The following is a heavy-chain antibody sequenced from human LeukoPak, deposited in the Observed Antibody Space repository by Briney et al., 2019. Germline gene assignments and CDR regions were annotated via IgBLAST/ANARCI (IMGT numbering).Heavy chain of an antibody. V-gene: IGHV1-46*01. J-gene: IGHJ5*02. D-gene: IGHD2-2*01. CDR2: IKPSGGTI. CDR1: GYTFSSYY. CDR3: ARDFYTSWATGVTNSFDP. Sequence: ASVKVTCKASGYTFSSYYIHWVRQAPGLGLQWMGMIKPSGGTIRYEQSFQGRVTMTTDTSTSTVFMELSSLTSDDTAVYHCARDFYTSWATGVTNSFDPWGQGTLVTVSS.